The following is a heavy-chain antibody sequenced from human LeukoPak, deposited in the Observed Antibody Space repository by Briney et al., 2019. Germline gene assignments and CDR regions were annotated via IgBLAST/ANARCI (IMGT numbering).Heavy chain of an antibody. CDR2: LSGSGITT. J-gene: IGHJ1*01. V-gene: IGHV3-23*01. D-gene: IGHD6-13*01. CDR1: GFTFSNSA. CDR3: ARGGLGSSRYGEYFQH. Sequence: PGGSLRLSCAACGFTFSNSAMSWVRQAPGKGLEWVSTLSGSGITTYYADSVKGRFTISRDNSKNTLYLQMNSLRSDDTAVYYCARGGLGSSRYGEYFQHWGQGTLVTVSS.